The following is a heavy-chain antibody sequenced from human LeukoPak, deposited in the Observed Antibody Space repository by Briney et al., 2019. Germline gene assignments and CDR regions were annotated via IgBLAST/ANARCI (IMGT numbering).Heavy chain of an antibody. V-gene: IGHV5-51*01. Sequence: GESLKISCKGYGYSFTSYWIGWVRQMPGKGLEWMGIIYPGDSDTRYSPSFQGQVTISADKSISTAYLQWSSLKASDTAMYYCARGRSGYCSGGSCRNWFDPWGQGTLVTVSS. CDR1: GYSFTSYW. J-gene: IGHJ5*02. CDR3: ARGRSGYCSGGSCRNWFDP. D-gene: IGHD2-15*01. CDR2: IYPGDSDT.